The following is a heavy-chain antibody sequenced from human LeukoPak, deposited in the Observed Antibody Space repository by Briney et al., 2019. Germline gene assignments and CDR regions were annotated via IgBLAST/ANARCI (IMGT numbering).Heavy chain of an antibody. CDR1: GFTFRSYA. Sequence: GGSLRLSCAASGFTFRSYALSWVRQAPGKGLEWVALIWYDGGKKYYIDSVRGRFTISRDNSKNTLYLQMDSLRAEDTAVYYCVRYCNGGSCYRAAFDVWGPGTMVTVSS. J-gene: IGHJ3*01. CDR3: VRYCNGGSCYRAAFDV. V-gene: IGHV3-33*08. CDR2: IWYDGGKK. D-gene: IGHD2-15*01.